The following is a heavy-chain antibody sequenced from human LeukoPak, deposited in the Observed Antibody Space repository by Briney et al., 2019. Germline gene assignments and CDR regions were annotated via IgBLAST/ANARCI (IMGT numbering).Heavy chain of an antibody. CDR3: AKDEDIVVVPAATGPYFDY. CDR1: GFTFSSYA. D-gene: IGHD2-2*01. Sequence: GGSPRLSCAASGFTFSSYAMSWVRQAPGKGLEWVSAISGSGGSTYYADSVKGRFTISRDNSKNTLYLQMNSLRADDTAVYYCAKDEDIVVVPAATGPYFDYWGQGTLVTVSS. J-gene: IGHJ4*02. V-gene: IGHV3-23*01. CDR2: ISGSGGST.